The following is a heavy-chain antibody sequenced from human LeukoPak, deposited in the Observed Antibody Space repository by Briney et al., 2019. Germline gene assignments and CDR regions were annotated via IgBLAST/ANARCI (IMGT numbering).Heavy chain of an antibody. J-gene: IGHJ4*02. V-gene: IGHV1-69*05. CDR3: ARDSKVYYGSGSYYLFDR. Sequence: ASVKVSCKASGGTFSSYAISWVRQAPGQGLEWMGGIIPIFGTANYAQKFQGRVTITTDESTSTAYMELSSLRSEDTAVYYCARDSKVYYGSGSYYLFDRWGQGTLVTLSS. CDR1: GGTFSSYA. D-gene: IGHD3-10*01. CDR2: IIPIFGTA.